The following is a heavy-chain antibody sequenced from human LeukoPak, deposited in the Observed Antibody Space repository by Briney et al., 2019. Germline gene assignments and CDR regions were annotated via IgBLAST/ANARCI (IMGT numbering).Heavy chain of an antibody. CDR2: IYYSGST. CDR1: GGSISSSSYY. V-gene: IGHV4-39*01. J-gene: IGHJ4*02. Sequence: PSETLSLTCTVSGGSISSSSYYWGWIRQPPGKGLEWIGSIYYSGSTYYNPSLKSRVTISVDTSKNQFSLKLCSVTAADTAVYYCARPGQLGRYYFDYWGQGTLVTVSS. D-gene: IGHD6-13*01. CDR3: ARPGQLGRYYFDY.